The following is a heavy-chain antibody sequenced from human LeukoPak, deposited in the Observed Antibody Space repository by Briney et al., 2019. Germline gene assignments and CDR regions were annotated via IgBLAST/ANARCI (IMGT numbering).Heavy chain of an antibody. D-gene: IGHD1-26*01. CDR3: ARVEGDWEGYYYYMDV. V-gene: IGHV4-61*02. Sequence: PSETLSLTCTVSGGSISSGSYYWSWIRQPAGKGLEWIGRIYTSGSTNYNPSLKSRVTISVDTSKSQFSLKLSSVTAADTAVYYCARVEGDWEGYYYYMDVWGKGTTVTVSS. CDR1: GGSISSGSYY. CDR2: IYTSGST. J-gene: IGHJ6*03.